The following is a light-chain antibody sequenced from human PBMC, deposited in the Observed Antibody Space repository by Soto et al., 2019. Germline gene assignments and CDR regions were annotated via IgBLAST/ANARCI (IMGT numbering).Light chain of an antibody. V-gene: IGKV1-39*01. CDR3: QQSYTSSWT. J-gene: IGKJ1*01. CDR1: QSIDTY. Sequence: DIQMTQSPSSLYASVGDRVTITCRASQSIDTYLNWYQKKPGKAPQLLIYSASTLKSGVPSRFSGSGSGTDFTLTISSLQPEDFASYYCQQSYTSSWTFGQGTKVEVK. CDR2: SAS.